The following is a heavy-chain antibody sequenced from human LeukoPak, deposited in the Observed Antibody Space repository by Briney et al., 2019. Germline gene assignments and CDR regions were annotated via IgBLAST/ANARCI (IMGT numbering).Heavy chain of an antibody. CDR3: ARDPRWLAPDCTSTSCYENYFDP. CDR1: GYSISSGYQ. V-gene: IGHV4-38-2*02. Sequence: SETLSLTCGVSGYSISSGYQWAWIRQSPGKGLEWIGSIYHSGSAHYNPSLKSRVTISVETSKNQFSLNMYSVTAADTAVYYCARDPRWLAPDCTSTSCYENYFDPWGQGTLVTVSS. CDR2: IYHSGSA. J-gene: IGHJ5*02. D-gene: IGHD2-2*01.